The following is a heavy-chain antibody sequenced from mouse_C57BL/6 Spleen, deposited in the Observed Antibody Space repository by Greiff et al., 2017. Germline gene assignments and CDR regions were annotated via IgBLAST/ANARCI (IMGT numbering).Heavy chain of an antibody. D-gene: IGHD2-4*01. V-gene: IGHV10-3*01. CDR1: GFTFNTYA. Sequence: EVQLVESGGGLVQPKGSLKLSCAASGFTFNTYAMHWVRQAPGKGLAWVARIRSKSSSYATYYADSVKDRFTISRDDSQSMLYLQMNNLKTEDTAMYYCVRDDYSYWYFDVWGTGTTVTVSS. CDR2: IRSKSSSYAT. CDR3: VRDDYSYWYFDV. J-gene: IGHJ1*03.